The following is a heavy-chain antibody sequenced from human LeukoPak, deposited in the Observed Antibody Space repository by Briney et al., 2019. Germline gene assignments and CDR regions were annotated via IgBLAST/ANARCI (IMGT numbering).Heavy chain of an antibody. J-gene: IGHJ4*02. CDR1: GFTFSSYS. V-gene: IGHV3-48*01. D-gene: IGHD1-14*01. CDR3: ARVPGFRDRFRDY. CDR2: ISSSSSTI. Sequence: QPGGSLRLSCAASGFTFSSYSMNWVRQAPGKGLEWVSYISSSSSTIYYADSVKGRFTISRDNAKNSLHLQMNSLRAEDTAVYYCARVPGFRDRFRDYWGQGTLVTVSS.